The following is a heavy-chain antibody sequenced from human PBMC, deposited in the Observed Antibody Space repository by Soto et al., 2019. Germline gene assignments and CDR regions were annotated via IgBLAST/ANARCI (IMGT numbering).Heavy chain of an antibody. Sequence: PGGSLRLSCTTSGFTVSSSHMSWVRQAPGKGLEWVSGVSASGLNTDYADPVKGRFYISRDNSKNTVSLHMNSLRAEDTALYYCAKDKRLESGYIFSDIWGQGILVTVSS. D-gene: IGHD3-3*01. CDR2: VSASGLNT. J-gene: IGHJ4*02. CDR3: AKDKRLESGYIFSDI. V-gene: IGHV3-23*01. CDR1: GFTVSSSH.